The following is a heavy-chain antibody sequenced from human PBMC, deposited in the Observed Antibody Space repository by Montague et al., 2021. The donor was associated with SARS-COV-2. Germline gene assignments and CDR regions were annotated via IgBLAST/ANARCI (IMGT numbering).Heavy chain of an antibody. CDR2: IYYTGET. CDR1: GGSIRSYY. D-gene: IGHD3-3*01. Sequence: SEILSLTCSFSGGSIRSYYWSWIRLPPGKPPEWLGYIYYTGETIHNPSLKSRVTISVDTSRSQFSLRLTSVTAADTAVYFCARFWSGYVDKWSQGTLVTVSS. CDR3: ARFWSGYVDK. V-gene: IGHV4-59*01. J-gene: IGHJ4*02.